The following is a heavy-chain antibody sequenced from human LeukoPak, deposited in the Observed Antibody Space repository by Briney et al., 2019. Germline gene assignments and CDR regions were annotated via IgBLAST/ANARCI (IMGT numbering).Heavy chain of an antibody. CDR3: ARDGGVVTSYYYYYYGMDV. CDR2: IYYSGST. Sequence: NPSETLSLTCTVSGGSISSYYWSWIRQPPGKGLEWIGYIYYSGSTNYNPSLKSRVTISVDTSKNQFSLKLSSVTAADTAVYYCARDGGVVTSYYYYYYGMDVWGQGTTVTVSS. CDR1: GGSISSYY. J-gene: IGHJ6*02. V-gene: IGHV4-59*01. D-gene: IGHD2-21*02.